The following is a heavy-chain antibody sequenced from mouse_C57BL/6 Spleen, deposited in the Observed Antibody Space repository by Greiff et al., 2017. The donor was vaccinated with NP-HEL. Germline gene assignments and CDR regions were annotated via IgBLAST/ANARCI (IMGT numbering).Heavy chain of an antibody. Sequence: QVQLQQSGPELVKPGASVKISCKASSYAFSSSWMNWVKQRPGKGLEWIGRIYPGDGDTNYNGKFKGKATLTADKSSSTAYMQLSSLTSEDSAVYFCAGGYDVDYAMDYWGQGTSVTVSS. D-gene: IGHD2-2*01. J-gene: IGHJ4*01. CDR2: IYPGDGDT. V-gene: IGHV1-82*01. CDR1: SYAFSSSW. CDR3: AGGYDVDYAMDY.